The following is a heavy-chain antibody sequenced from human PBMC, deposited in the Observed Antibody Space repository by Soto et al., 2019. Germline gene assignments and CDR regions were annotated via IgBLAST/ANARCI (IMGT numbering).Heavy chain of an antibody. J-gene: IGHJ3*02. CDR3: AKDLAGTKGPEI. CDR2: ISWNSGSI. Sequence: EVQLVESGGGLVQPDRSLRLSCAASGFTFDNYAMHWVRQAPGKGLEWVSGISWNSGSIVYADSVQGRFTISRDNAKNALYLQMNSLRAEDTALYYCAKDLAGTKGPEIWGQGTMVIVSS. CDR1: GFTFDNYA. V-gene: IGHV3-9*01. D-gene: IGHD2-2*01.